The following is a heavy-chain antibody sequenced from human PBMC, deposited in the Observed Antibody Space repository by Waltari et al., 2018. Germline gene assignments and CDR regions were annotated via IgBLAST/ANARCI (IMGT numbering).Heavy chain of an antibody. V-gene: IGHV3-23*03. D-gene: IGHD3-22*01. Sequence: EVQLLESGGALVQPGGSLRLSCAASGFSFTSYAMGWVRQAPGKGLEWVSIIYSGGSTYYADSVKGRFTVSRDNSKNTLYLEMHSLRTEDTAVYYCARTGRGNHYDSSDFQYWGQGTLVTVSS. CDR3: ARTGRGNHYDSSDFQY. CDR1: GFSFTSYA. CDR2: IIYSGGST. J-gene: IGHJ1*01.